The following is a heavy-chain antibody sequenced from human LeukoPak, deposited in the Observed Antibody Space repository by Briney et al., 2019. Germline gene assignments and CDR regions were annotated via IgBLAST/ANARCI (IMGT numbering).Heavy chain of an antibody. Sequence: ASVKVSCKASGYTFTSYGISWVRQAPGQGLEWMRWISAYNGNTNYAQKLQGRVTMTTDTSTSTAYMELRSLRSDDTAVYYCARVGYYYDSSGYSSYGMDVWGQGTTVTVSS. D-gene: IGHD3-22*01. CDR1: GYTFTSYG. CDR3: ARVGYYYDSSGYSSYGMDV. V-gene: IGHV1-18*01. CDR2: ISAYNGNT. J-gene: IGHJ6*02.